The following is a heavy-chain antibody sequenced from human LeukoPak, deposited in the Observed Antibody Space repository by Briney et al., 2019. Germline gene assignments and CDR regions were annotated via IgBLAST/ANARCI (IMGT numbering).Heavy chain of an antibody. CDR2: ISYDGSNK. Sequence: GGSLRLSCAASGFTFSSYAMHWVRQAPGKGLEWVAVISYDGSNKYYADSVKGRFTISRDNSKNTLYLQMNSLRAEDTAVYYCARPLRGGAAAWYYMDVWGKGTTVTVSS. CDR1: GFTFSSYA. D-gene: IGHD6-13*01. J-gene: IGHJ6*03. CDR3: ARPLRGGAAAWYYMDV. V-gene: IGHV3-30*04.